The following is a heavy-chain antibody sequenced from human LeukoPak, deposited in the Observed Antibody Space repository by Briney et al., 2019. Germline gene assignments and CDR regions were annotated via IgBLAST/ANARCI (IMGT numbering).Heavy chain of an antibody. V-gene: IGHV3-9*01. D-gene: IGHD3-9*01. J-gene: IGHJ4*02. Sequence: PGGSLRLSCAASGFTFDDYAMHWVRQAPGKGLEWVSGISWNSGSIGYADSVKGRFTISRDNSKNTLYLQMNSLRAEDTAVYYCASHPYYDILTGYEIDYWGQGTLVTVSS. CDR1: GFTFDDYA. CDR3: ASHPYYDILTGYEIDY. CDR2: ISWNSGSI.